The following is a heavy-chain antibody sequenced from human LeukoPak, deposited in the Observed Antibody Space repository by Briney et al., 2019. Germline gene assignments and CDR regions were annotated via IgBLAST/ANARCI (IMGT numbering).Heavy chain of an antibody. J-gene: IGHJ5*02. CDR3: ARVRYYGSGSYFDWFDP. Sequence: SETLSLTCTVSGYSISSGYYWGWIRQPPGKGLEWIGSIYHSGSTYYNPPLKSRVTISVDTSKNQFSLKLSSVTAVDTAVYYCARVRYYGSGSYFDWFDPWGQGTLVTVSS. D-gene: IGHD3-10*01. V-gene: IGHV4-38-2*02. CDR2: IYHSGST. CDR1: GYSISSGYY.